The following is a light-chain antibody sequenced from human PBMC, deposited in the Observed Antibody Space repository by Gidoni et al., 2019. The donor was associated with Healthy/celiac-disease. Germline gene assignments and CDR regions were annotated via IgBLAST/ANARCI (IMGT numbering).Light chain of an antibody. Sequence: EIVLTPSPATLSLSPGERATLSCRASQSVSSYLAWSQQKPGQAPRLLIYDASNRATGIPARFSGSGSGTDFTLTISSLEPEDFAVYYCQQRSNWPPFTFGRGTKVDIK. CDR2: DAS. V-gene: IGKV3-11*01. CDR3: QQRSNWPPFT. J-gene: IGKJ3*01. CDR1: QSVSSY.